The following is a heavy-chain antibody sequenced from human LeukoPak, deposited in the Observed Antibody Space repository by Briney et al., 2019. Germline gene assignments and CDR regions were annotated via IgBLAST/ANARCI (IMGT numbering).Heavy chain of an antibody. Sequence: ASVKVSCKASGYTFTSYYMHWVRQAPGQGLEWMGIMNPSGGSTSYAQKFQGRVTMTRNMSTSTVYMELSSLRSEDTAVYYCARDLPDHYYGSGSYYTPRDYWGQGTLVTVSS. CDR2: MNPSGGST. CDR1: GYTFTSYY. CDR3: ARDLPDHYYGSGSYYTPRDY. D-gene: IGHD3-10*01. V-gene: IGHV1-46*01. J-gene: IGHJ4*02.